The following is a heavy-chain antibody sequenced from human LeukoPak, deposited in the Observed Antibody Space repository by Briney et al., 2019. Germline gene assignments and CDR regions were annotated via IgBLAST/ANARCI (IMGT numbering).Heavy chain of an antibody. CDR1: GYTFTKYW. D-gene: IGHD5-18*01. Sequence: GESLKISCKGSGYTFTKYWIGWVRQMPGKGLEWMGMIYPDDSDTRYSPSFQGQVTISADKSLRTAYLQWSSLKASDTAMYYCARLERYSYGPLDYWGQGTLVTVSS. J-gene: IGHJ4*02. CDR3: ARLERYSYGPLDY. CDR2: IYPDDSDT. V-gene: IGHV5-51*01.